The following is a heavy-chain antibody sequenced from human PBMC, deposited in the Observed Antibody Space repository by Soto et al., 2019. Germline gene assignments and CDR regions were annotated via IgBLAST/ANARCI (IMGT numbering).Heavy chain of an antibody. D-gene: IGHD6-19*01. V-gene: IGHV3-23*01. CDR1: GFTFSSYA. CDR2: ISGTGAGT. J-gene: IGHJ4*02. CDR3: AKEFWEYSSGWPNFDY. Sequence: PGGSLRLSCAASGFTFSSYALTWVRQAPGKGLAWVSAISGTGAGTYYADSVKGRFTISRDNSKNTLYLQMNSLRADDTAVYYCAKEFWEYSSGWPNFDYWGQGTLVTVSS.